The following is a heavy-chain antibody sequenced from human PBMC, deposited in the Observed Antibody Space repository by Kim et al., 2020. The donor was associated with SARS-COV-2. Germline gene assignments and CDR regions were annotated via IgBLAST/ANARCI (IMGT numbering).Heavy chain of an antibody. D-gene: IGHD3-22*01. Sequence: SETLSLTCTVSGGSISSSSYYWGWIRQPPGKGLEWIGSIYYSGSTYYNPSLKSRVTISVDTSKNQFSLKLSSVTAADTAVYYCARQRPRGYYDSSGYFDYWGQGTLVTVSS. V-gene: IGHV4-39*01. CDR3: ARQRPRGYYDSSGYFDY. CDR1: GGSISSSSYY. J-gene: IGHJ4*02. CDR2: IYYSGST.